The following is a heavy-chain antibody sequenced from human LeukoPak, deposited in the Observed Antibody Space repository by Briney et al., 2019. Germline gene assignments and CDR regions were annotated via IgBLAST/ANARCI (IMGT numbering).Heavy chain of an antibody. CDR1: GGSFSGYY. Sequence: SETPSLTCAVYGGSFSGYYWSWIRQPPGKGLEWIGEINHSGSTNYNPSLKSRVTISVDTSKNQFSLKLSSVTAADTAVYYCARCGFWSGYTTLDYWGQGTLVTVSS. J-gene: IGHJ4*02. V-gene: IGHV4-34*01. CDR2: INHSGST. CDR3: ARCGFWSGYTTLDY. D-gene: IGHD3-3*01.